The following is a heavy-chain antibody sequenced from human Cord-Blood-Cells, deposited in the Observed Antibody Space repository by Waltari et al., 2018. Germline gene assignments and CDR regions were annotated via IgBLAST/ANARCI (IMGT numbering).Heavy chain of an antibody. Sequence: QAQLVQSGAEVKKPGVSVTVPCKASVGTFSSYALRCVREAPGQGLEWRGEIIPIFGTANYAQEFQDRVTITADEPTSTAYMELSGLRSGDTAVYYCARGGRLRYWFDPWGQGTLVTVSS. CDR3: ARGGRLRYWFDP. CDR1: VGTFSSYA. J-gene: IGHJ5*02. CDR2: IIPIFGTA. D-gene: IGHD5-12*01. V-gene: IGHV1-69*01.